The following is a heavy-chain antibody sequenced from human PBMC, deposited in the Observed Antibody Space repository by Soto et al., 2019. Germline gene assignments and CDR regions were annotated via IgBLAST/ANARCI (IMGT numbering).Heavy chain of an antibody. V-gene: IGHV6-1*01. CDR1: GDSVSSGNAV. Sequence: QVQLQQSGPGLVKPSQTLSLTCAISGDSVSSGNAVWHWIRQSPSRGLEWLGRTYYRSQWNYDYAEPLQSRITINPDTSNNQFSLQLNSVTPEDTAVYFCARENTMIRGVINPLDYWGQGTLVTVSS. D-gene: IGHD3-10*01. CDR3: ARENTMIRGVINPLDY. CDR2: TYYRSQWNY. J-gene: IGHJ4*02.